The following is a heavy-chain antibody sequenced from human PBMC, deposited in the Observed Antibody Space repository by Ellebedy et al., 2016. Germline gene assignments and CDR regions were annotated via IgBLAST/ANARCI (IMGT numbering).Heavy chain of an antibody. D-gene: IGHD3-16*01. CDR3: ARVEVKGGDHFYGMNV. V-gene: IGHV3-64*01. CDR1: GFTFSNYA. J-gene: IGHJ6*02. CDR2: ISSNGGST. Sequence: GGSLRLSCAASGFTFSNYALHWVRQAPGKGLEFVSAISSNGGSTYYANSVKGRFTISRDNSKNTLYLQMGYLRAEDMAVYYCARVEVKGGDHFYGMNVWGQGTTVTVSS.